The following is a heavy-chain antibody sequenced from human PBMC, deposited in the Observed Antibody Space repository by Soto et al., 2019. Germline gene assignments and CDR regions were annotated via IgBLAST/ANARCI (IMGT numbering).Heavy chain of an antibody. CDR2: TSYDGGDK. V-gene: IGHV3-30*19. D-gene: IGHD3-16*01. J-gene: IGHJ1*01. Sequence: QVQLVESGGGVVQPGTSLRVSCVGSGFTFRSYVIHWVRQAPGKGLEWVALTSYDGGDKYYGDSVRGRFTISRDNSRNTVDLQRDSLRLEDTALYYCARWGTTGGLDVWGQGTLVSVSS. CDR1: GFTFRSYV. CDR3: ARWGTTGGLDV.